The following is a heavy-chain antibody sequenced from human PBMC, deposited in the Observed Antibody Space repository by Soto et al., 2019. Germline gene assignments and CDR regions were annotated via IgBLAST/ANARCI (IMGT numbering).Heavy chain of an antibody. V-gene: IGHV1-69*19. J-gene: IGHJ4*02. CDR3: ARPSVLLGQYSALPEF. CDR1: GDSFSSYT. D-gene: IGHD5-12*01. Sequence: QVQLVQSGAEARKPGSSVKISCTVSGDSFSSYTLTWVRQAPGQGLEWMGGIIPIFHSTIYSQRFKDRVTLTADHSTNTAYLQLTNLRCDDTAIYYCARPSVLLGQYSALPEFWGQGTLVSVSS. CDR2: IIPIFHST.